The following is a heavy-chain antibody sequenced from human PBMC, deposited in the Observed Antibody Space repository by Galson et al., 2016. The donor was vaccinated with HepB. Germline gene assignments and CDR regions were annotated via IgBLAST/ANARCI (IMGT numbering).Heavy chain of an antibody. CDR2: IKQDGSDK. CDR3: ARNGKMPTGFTKLNWFDP. D-gene: IGHD1-1*01. CDR1: GFTFSSYW. Sequence: SLRLSCAASGFTFSSYWMSWVRQAPGKGLEWVANIKQDGSDKYYVDTVKGRFSISRDNAKKSLYLRMNSLRTEDKAVYYCARNGKMPTGFTKLNWFDPWGQGTLVTVSS. J-gene: IGHJ5*02. V-gene: IGHV3-7*01.